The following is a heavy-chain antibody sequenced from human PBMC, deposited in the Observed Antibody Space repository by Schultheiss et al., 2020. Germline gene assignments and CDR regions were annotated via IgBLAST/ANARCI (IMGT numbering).Heavy chain of an antibody. CDR1: GYSFTSYW. Sequence: GESLKISCKGSGYSFTSYWIGWVRQMPGKGLEWMGIIYPGDSDTRYSPSFQGQVTISADKSISTAYLQWSSLKASDTAMYYCARSPYYYDSSGYYLRYYYYYMDVWGKGTTVTVSS. CDR2: IYPGDSDT. V-gene: IGHV5-51*01. J-gene: IGHJ6*03. CDR3: ARSPYYYDSSGYYLRYYYYYMDV. D-gene: IGHD3-22*01.